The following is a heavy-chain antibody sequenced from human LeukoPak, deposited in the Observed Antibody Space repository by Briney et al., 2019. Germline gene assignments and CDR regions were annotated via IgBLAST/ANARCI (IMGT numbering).Heavy chain of an antibody. V-gene: IGHV4-4*07. D-gene: IGHD6-19*01. CDR1: GGSISSYY. CDR2: IYTSGST. J-gene: IGHJ4*02. CDR3: ASSRQWLAIFDY. Sequence: PSETLSLTCTVSGGSISSYYWSWIRQPAGKGLEWIGRIYTSGSTNYNPSLKSRVTISVDTSKNQFSLKLSSVTAADTAVYYCASSRQWLAIFDYWGQGTLVTVSS.